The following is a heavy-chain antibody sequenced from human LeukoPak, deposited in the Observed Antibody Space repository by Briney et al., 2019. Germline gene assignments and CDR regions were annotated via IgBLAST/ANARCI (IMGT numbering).Heavy chain of an antibody. CDR2: INHSGST. D-gene: IGHD1-26*01. CDR3: ARGIVGATMSSDLLTKDY. J-gene: IGHJ4*02. V-gene: IGHV4-34*01. CDR1: GGSFNGYY. Sequence: SETLSLTCAVYGGSFNGYYWSWIRQPPGKGLEWIGEINHSGSTNYNPSLKSRVTISVDTSKNQFSLKLSSVTAADTAVYYCARGIVGATMSSDLLTKDYWGQGTLVTVSS.